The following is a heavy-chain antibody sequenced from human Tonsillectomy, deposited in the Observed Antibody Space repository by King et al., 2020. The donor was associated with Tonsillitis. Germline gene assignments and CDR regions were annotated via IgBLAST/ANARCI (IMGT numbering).Heavy chain of an antibody. CDR1: EFTFSTYA. CDR2: ISYDGGDK. Sequence: VQLVESGGGVVLPGRSLRLSCAASEFTFSTYAMHWVRQAPGKGLEWVAVISYDGGDKYYADSVKGRFTISRDNSRNKLYLQMSSLSAEDTAVYYCAKDLLDYDSSGYFDYWGHGTLVAVSS. J-gene: IGHJ4*01. V-gene: IGHV3-30*18. CDR3: AKDLLDYDSSGYFDY. D-gene: IGHD3-22*01.